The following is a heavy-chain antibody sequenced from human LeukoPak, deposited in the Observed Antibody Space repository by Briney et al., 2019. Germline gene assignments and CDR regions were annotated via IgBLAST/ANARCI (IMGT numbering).Heavy chain of an antibody. CDR2: ISGSGSST. Sequence: GGSLRLSCAASGFTFSSYAMSWVRQAPGKGLEWVSAISGSGSSTYYADSVKGRFTISRDNSKNTLYPQMNSLRAEDTAVYYCAKDQQGWPDIFDYWGQGTLVTVSS. CDR1: GFTFSSYA. J-gene: IGHJ4*02. V-gene: IGHV3-23*01. D-gene: IGHD3-9*01. CDR3: AKDQQGWPDIFDY.